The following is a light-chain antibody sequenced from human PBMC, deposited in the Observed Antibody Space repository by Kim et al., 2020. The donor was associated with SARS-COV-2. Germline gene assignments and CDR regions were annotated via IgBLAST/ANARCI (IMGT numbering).Light chain of an antibody. CDR2: DNS. CDR3: QVWDDTTDLIV. Sequence: APGKTATITCGGKNIGRKSVNWYRQKPGQAPALVVYDNSDRPSDIPERFSGSNSEDTATLTISSVEAGDEADYYCQVWDDTTDLIVFGGGTKVTVL. CDR1: NIGRKS. V-gene: IGLV3-21*03. J-gene: IGLJ2*01.